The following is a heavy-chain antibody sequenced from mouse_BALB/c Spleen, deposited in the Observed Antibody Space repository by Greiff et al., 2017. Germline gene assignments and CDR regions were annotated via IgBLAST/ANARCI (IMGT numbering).Heavy chain of an antibody. CDR3: AREGGAYYYAMDY. J-gene: IGHJ4*01. CDR2: IRNKANGYTT. V-gene: IGHV7-3*02. Sequence: DVKLVESGGGLVQPGGSLRLSCATSGFTFTDYYMSWVRQPPGKALEWLGFIRNKANGYTTEYSASVKGRFTISRDNSQSILYLQMNTLRAEDSATYYCAREGGAYYYAMDYWGQGTSVTVSS. CDR1: GFTFTDYY. D-gene: IGHD3-1*01.